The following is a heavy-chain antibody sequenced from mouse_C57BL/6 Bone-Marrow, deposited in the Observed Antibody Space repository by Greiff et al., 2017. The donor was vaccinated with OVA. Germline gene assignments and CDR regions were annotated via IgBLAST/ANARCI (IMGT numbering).Heavy chain of an antibody. CDR3: ARSYDYDGGYYAMDY. CDR1: GFSLTSYG. J-gene: IGHJ4*01. CDR2: IWSGGST. D-gene: IGHD2-4*01. V-gene: IGHV2-2*01. Sequence: VQLQQSGPGLVQPSQSLSITCTVSGFSLTSYGVHWVRQSPGKGLEWLGVIWSGGSTDYNAAFISRLSISKDNSKSQVFFKMNSLQADDTAIYYCARSYDYDGGYYAMDYWGQGTSVTVSS.